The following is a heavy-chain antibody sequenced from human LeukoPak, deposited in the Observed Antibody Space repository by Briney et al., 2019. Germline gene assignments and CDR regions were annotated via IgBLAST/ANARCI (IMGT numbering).Heavy chain of an antibody. J-gene: IGHJ4*02. V-gene: IGHV3-74*01. CDR2: IKSDGSST. Sequence: GGSLRLSCAASGFTFDDYGMSWVRQAPGKGLEWVSRIKSDGSSTNYADSVKGRVTISRDNAKNTLYLQLNRLRAEDTAVYYCAREESYYTAGSYLYWGQGNLVTVSS. D-gene: IGHD3-10*01. CDR3: AREESYYTAGSYLY. CDR1: GFTFDDYG.